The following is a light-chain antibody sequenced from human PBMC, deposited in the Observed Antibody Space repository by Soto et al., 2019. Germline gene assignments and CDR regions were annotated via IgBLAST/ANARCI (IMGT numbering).Light chain of an antibody. CDR1: SDDVGGYNY. CDR2: EVS. J-gene: IGLJ2*01. Sequence: QSALTQPPSASGSLGQSVTISCTGTSDDVGGYNYVSWYQQHPGKAPKIMIYEVSKRPSGVPDRFSGSKSGKTASLTVSGVQAEEAAAYFCCAHTDEDHYVFGGGTKLTVL. V-gene: IGLV2-8*01. CDR3: CAHTDEDHYV.